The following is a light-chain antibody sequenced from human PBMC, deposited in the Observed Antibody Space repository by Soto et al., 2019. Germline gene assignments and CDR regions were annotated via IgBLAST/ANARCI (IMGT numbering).Light chain of an antibody. CDR3: QQRSNWPPSS. CDR2: DAS. Sequence: NVLTQFPATPSLSPGERATLSCRASQSVSSYLAWYQQKPGQAPRLLIYDASNRATGIPARFSGSGSGTDFTLSISSLEPEDFVVYYCQQRSNWPPSSFGQGTRLEIK. V-gene: IGKV3-11*01. CDR1: QSVSSY. J-gene: IGKJ5*01.